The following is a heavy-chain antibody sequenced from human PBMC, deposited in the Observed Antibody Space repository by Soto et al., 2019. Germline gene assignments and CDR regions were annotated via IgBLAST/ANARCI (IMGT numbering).Heavy chain of an antibody. CDR1: GFTFSTYG. CDR3: ARLPRSGWDHYYYGMDV. V-gene: IGHV3-30*03. J-gene: IGHJ6*02. D-gene: IGHD6-19*01. CDR2: MSHDGSHK. Sequence: QVQLVESGGGVVQAGGSLGLSCTASGFTFSTYGMHWVRQAPGKGPEWVAVMSHDGSHKAFLDSVKGRFIISRDNSKNTLYLQMNSLRPDDTAVYCCARLPRSGWDHYYYGMDVWGQGTTVIVSS.